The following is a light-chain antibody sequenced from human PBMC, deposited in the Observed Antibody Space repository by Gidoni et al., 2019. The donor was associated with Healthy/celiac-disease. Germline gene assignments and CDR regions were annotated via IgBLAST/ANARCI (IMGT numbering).Light chain of an antibody. CDR3: QQYNNWPQT. J-gene: IGKJ1*01. CDR2: GAS. V-gene: IGKV3-15*01. CDR1: QSVSSN. Sequence: EIVLTQSPATLSVSPGERATLSCRASQSVSSNLAWYQQTPGQAPRLLIYGASTRATGIPARFSGSGSWTEFTLTISSLQSEDFAVYYCQQYNNWPQTFGQGTKVEIK.